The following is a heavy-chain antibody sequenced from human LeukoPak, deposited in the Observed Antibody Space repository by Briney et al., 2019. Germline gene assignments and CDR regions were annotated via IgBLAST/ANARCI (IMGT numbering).Heavy chain of an antibody. D-gene: IGHD2-15*01. CDR1: GFTFSNAW. CDR3: AKACSGGSCS. CDR2: IKPDGRDK. Sequence: PGGSLRLSCAVSGFTFSNAWMSWVRQAPGKGLEWVATIKPDGRDKYYADSVKGRFTISRDNSKNTLYLQMNSLRAEDTAVYYCAKACSGGSCSWGQGTLVTVSS. V-gene: IGHV3-7*01. J-gene: IGHJ4*02.